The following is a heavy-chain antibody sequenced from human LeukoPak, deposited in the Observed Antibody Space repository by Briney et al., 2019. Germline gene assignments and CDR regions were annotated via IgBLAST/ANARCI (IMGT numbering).Heavy chain of an antibody. V-gene: IGHV1-18*01. Sequence: ASVKVSCKASGYTFISYGISWVRQAPGQGLEWMGWISPYNGNTKYVQKFQGRVTMTTDTSTSTAYMEVRSLRAEDTAVYYCARGSPYYYDSSGYYYGGFVGWGQGTLVTVSS. J-gene: IGHJ4*02. CDR3: ARGSPYYYDSSGYYYGGFVG. CDR1: GYTFISYG. D-gene: IGHD3-22*01. CDR2: ISPYNGNT.